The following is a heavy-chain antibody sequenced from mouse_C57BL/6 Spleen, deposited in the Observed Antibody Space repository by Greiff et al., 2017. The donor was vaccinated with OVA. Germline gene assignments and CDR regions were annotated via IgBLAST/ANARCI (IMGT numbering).Heavy chain of an antibody. J-gene: IGHJ4*01. CDR3: ARRDCIKGMDY. Sequence: EVQVVESEGGLVQPGRSLKLSCTASGFTFSDYYMAWVRQAPEKGLEWVANINYDGSSSSYLYSLTSRFIISRDTAKNILYLQMSSLKSEDTATYYCARRDCIKGMDYWGQGTSVTVSS. CDR2: INYDGSSS. V-gene: IGHV5-16*01. CDR1: GFTFSDYY. D-gene: IGHD1-1*01.